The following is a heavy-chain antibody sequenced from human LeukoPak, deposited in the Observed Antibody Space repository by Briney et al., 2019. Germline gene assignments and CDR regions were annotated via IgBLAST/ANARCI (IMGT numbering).Heavy chain of an antibody. CDR2: IYYSGST. CDR1: GGSISSSSYY. V-gene: IGHV4-39*01. D-gene: IGHD3-3*01. CDR3: ARRISLGYDFWSGYYTGNAFDI. J-gene: IGHJ3*02. Sequence: PSETLSLTCTVSGGSISSSSYYWGWIRQPPGKGLEWIGSIYYSGSTYYNPSLKSRVTISVDTSKNQFSLKLCSVTAADTAVYYCARRISLGYDFWSGYYTGNAFDIWGQGTMVTVSS.